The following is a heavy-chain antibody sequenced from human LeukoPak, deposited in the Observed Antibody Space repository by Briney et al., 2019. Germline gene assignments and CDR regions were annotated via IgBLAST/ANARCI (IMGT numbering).Heavy chain of an antibody. Sequence: GGSLRLSCAASGFTFSNYAMSWVRQAPGKGLEWVSGITGSGGSTYYADSVKGRFTISRDNSKNTLYLQMNSLRADDTAVYYCAKGLRYSDNWGQGTLVTVSS. CDR2: ITGSGGST. CDR1: GFTFSNYA. D-gene: IGHD3-9*01. CDR3: AKGLRYSDN. V-gene: IGHV3-23*01. J-gene: IGHJ4*02.